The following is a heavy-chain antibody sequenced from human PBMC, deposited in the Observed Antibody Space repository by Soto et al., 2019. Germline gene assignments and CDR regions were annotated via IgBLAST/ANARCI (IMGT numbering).Heavy chain of an antibody. CDR3: ARGAYYYYDSSGYNDNPDY. CDR1: GYTFTGYY. V-gene: IGHV1-2*02. D-gene: IGHD3-22*01. CDR2: INPNSGGT. J-gene: IGHJ4*02. Sequence: QVQLVQSGAEVKKPGASVKVSCKASGYTFTGYYMHWVRQAPGQGLEWMGWINPNSGGTNYAQKFQGRVTMTRDTSISTAYMELSRLRSDDTAVYYCARGAYYYYDSSGYNDNPDYWGQGTLVTVSS.